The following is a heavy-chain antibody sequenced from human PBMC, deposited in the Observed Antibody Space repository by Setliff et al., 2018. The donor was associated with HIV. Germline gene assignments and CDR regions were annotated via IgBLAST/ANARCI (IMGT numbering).Heavy chain of an antibody. V-gene: IGHV4-39*01. J-gene: IGHJ6*03. CDR3: ARHTAVNVSPSGLGYYYIDV. CDR1: GGSISSSSHY. D-gene: IGHD3-9*01. Sequence: SETLSLTCTVSGGSISSSSHYWGWFRQSPGKGLEWIGTIYYTGYTFNNPSLTSRVTMSVDTSKSQFSLKLQSVTAADTAIYYCARHTAVNVSPSGLGYYYIDVWAKGTSVTVSS. CDR2: IYYTGYT.